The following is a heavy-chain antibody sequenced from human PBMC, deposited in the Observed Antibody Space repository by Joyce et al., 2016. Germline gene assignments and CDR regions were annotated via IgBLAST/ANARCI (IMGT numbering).Heavy chain of an antibody. CDR1: GFTFSSYS. J-gene: IGHJ4*02. Sequence: EVQLVESGGGLVKPGGSLRFSCAASGFTFSSYSMSWVRQAPGKGLEWFSYLSSSSSYIKYTDSVKGRFTISRDNAKNSLYLQMNSLRVEDTAVYYCARSSYTNGIFDYWGQGTLVTVSS. CDR2: LSSSSSYI. D-gene: IGHD2-8*01. CDR3: ARSSYTNGIFDY. V-gene: IGHV3-21*01.